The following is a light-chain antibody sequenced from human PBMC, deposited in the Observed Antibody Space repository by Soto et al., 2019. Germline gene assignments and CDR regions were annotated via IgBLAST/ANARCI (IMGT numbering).Light chain of an antibody. J-gene: IGKJ5*01. CDR3: KQANSFPIT. CDR2: GAY. V-gene: IGKV1-12*01. Sequence: DIQMTQSPSSVSASVGDRVTITCRASQGISRWLAWYQQKPGKAPNLLIYGAYSLQSGVQSRFSGSGSGTDFTLTISGLRPEDFATYYCKQANSFPITVGQGTRLEIK. CDR1: QGISRW.